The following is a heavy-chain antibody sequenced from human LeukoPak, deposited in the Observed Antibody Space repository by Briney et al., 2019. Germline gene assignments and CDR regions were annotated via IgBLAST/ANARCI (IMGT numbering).Heavy chain of an antibody. CDR3: ARDVVSGSYTHFDY. CDR1: GGSIGSYY. J-gene: IGHJ4*02. V-gene: IGHV4-59*01. D-gene: IGHD1-26*01. Sequence: PSETLSLTCTVSGGSIGSYYWSWIRQPPGKGLEWIGYFYYTGSTNYNPPLNSRVTISVDTSKNQFSLKLSSVSAADTAVYYCARDVVSGSYTHFDYWGQGTLVTVSS. CDR2: FYYTGST.